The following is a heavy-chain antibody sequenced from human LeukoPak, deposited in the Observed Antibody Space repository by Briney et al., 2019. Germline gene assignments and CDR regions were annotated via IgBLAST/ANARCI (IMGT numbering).Heavy chain of an antibody. Sequence: ASVKVSCKASGYTFTGYYMHWVRQAPGQGLEWMGWINPNSGGTNYAQKFQGRVTMTRDTSNSTAYMELSRLRSDDTAVYYCARSKVRGVPYNWFDPWGQGTLVTVSS. V-gene: IGHV1-2*02. CDR1: GYTFTGYY. CDR2: INPNSGGT. J-gene: IGHJ5*02. CDR3: ARSKVRGVPYNWFDP. D-gene: IGHD3-10*01.